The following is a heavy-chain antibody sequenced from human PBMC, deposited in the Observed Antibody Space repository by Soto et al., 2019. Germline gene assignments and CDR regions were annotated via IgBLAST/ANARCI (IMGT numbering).Heavy chain of an antibody. D-gene: IGHD3-22*01. CDR2: ISTNGGST. J-gene: IGHJ4*02. V-gene: IGHV3-64D*06. CDR3: VKGEYYYDSSGYYPFDY. Sequence: PGGSLGLSCSASGFTFSIYAMHWVRQAPGKGLEYVSSISTNGGSTHYADSVKGRFTISRDNSKNTQYLQMSSLRADDTAVYYCVKGEYYYDSSGYYPFDYWGQGTLVTGSS. CDR1: GFTFSIYA.